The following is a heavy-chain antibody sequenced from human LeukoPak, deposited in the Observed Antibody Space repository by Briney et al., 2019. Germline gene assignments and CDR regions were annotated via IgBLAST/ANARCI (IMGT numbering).Heavy chain of an antibody. J-gene: IGHJ3*02. Sequence: GGSLRLSCAASGFTFSSYAMSWVRQAPGKGLEWVSAVSGSGGSTYYADSVKGRFTISRDNSKNTLYLQMNSLRAEDTAVYYCAKDRSGWYHSDDAFDIWGQGTMVTVSS. CDR1: GFTFSSYA. CDR2: VSGSGGST. V-gene: IGHV3-23*01. CDR3: AKDRSGWYHSDDAFDI. D-gene: IGHD6-19*01.